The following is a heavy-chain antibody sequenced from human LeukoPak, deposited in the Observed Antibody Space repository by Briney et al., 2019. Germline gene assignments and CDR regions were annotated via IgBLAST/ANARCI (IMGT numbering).Heavy chain of an antibody. V-gene: IGHV3-30*02. CDR1: GLTFSTSD. CDR3: AKDLFF. CDR2: IQYDGSHE. Sequence: GGSLRLSCAASGLTFSTSDMHWVRQAPGKGLEWVSFIQYDGSHENYSDSVKGRFTISRGNSRNTLYLQMYSLTPDDTAVYYCAKDLFFWGQGTVVTVSS. D-gene: IGHD3-9*01. J-gene: IGHJ3*01.